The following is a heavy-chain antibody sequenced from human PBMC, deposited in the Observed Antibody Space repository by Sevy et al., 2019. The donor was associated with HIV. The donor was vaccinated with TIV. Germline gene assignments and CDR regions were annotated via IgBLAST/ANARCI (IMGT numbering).Heavy chain of an antibody. CDR2: IIPIFGTA. V-gene: IGHV1-69*13. Sequence: ASVKVSCKASGGTFSSYAISWVRQAPGQGLEWMGGIIPIFGTANYAQKFQGRVTITAEESKSTANMELSSLGSEETAGYYCARVSGPYYYDSSGLTGGWFDPWGQGTLVTVSS. CDR1: GGTFSSYA. CDR3: ARVSGPYYYDSSGLTGGWFDP. D-gene: IGHD3-22*01. J-gene: IGHJ5*02.